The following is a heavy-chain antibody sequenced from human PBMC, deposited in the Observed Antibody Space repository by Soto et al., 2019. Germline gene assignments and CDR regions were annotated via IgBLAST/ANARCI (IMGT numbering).Heavy chain of an antibody. V-gene: IGHV3-23*01. D-gene: IGHD3-22*01. CDR1: GFTLSSDA. CDR2: ISSSGGGT. J-gene: IGHJ4*02. Sequence: EVQLLESGGGLVQPGGSLRLSCAASGFTLSSDAMSWVRQAPGKGLEWVSLISSSGGGTYYADSVNGRFTISRDSSRHMLYMQMNSLRPEDTATYYCAARSSGYPYWGQGTLVTVSS. CDR3: AARSSGYPY.